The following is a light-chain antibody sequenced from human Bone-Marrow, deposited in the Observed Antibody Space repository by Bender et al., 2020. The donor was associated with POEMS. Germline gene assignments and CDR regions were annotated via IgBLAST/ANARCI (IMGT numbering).Light chain of an antibody. V-gene: IGLV1-44*01. CDR2: SSH. Sequence: QSVLTQPPSASGTPGQSVTISCSGCSSNIGTHALNWYQHLPGTAPKLLIYSSHRRPSEFPDRSSGSRSGTSASLAISGLQSEDEADYYCAVWDDSLNGWVFGGGTKLTVL. CDR3: AVWDDSLNGWV. CDR1: SSNIGTHA. J-gene: IGLJ3*02.